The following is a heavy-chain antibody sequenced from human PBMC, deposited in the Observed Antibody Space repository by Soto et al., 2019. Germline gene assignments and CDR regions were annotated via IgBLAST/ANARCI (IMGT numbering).Heavy chain of an antibody. CDR2: IYPGDSDT. Sequence: GESLKISCQGSGYSFTSYWIGWVRQMPGKGLEWMGIIYPGDSDTRYSPSFQGQVTISADKSISTAYLQWSSLKASDTAMYYCARHAGATTGYYYYGMDVWGQGTTVTVSS. V-gene: IGHV5-51*01. J-gene: IGHJ6*02. CDR3: ARHAGATTGYYYYGMDV. D-gene: IGHD1-26*01. CDR1: GYSFTSYW.